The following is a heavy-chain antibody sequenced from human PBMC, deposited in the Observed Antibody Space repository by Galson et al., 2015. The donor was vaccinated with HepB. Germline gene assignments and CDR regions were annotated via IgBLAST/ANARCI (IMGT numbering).Heavy chain of an antibody. Sequence: SLRLSCAASGFTFSSYAMSWVRQAPGKGLEWVSAISGSGGSTYYADSVKGRFTISRDNSKNTLYLQMNSPRAEDTAVYYCAKFRRPMGWYFDLWGRGTLGTVSS. CDR2: ISGSGGST. J-gene: IGHJ2*01. V-gene: IGHV3-23*01. CDR3: AKFRRPMGWYFDL. CDR1: GFTFSSYA. D-gene: IGHD3-10*01.